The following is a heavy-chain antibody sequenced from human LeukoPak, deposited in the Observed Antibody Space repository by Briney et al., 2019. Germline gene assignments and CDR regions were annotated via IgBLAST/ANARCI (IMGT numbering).Heavy chain of an antibody. CDR3: ARGDYPPSYDFRSGYFLV. J-gene: IGHJ6*02. CDR2: ISDDGTNK. CDR1: GFTFSSYG. V-gene: IGHV3-30*19. Sequence: GGSLRLSCAASGFTFSSYGMHWVRQAPGKGLEWVALISDDGTNKYYVDSVKGRFTISRDNSKNTLYLQMNSLRAEDTAVYYCARGDYPPSYDFRSGYFLVWGQGTTVTVSS. D-gene: IGHD3-3*01.